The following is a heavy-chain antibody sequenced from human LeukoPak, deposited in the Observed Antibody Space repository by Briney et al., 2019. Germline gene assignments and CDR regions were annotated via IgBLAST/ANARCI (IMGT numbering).Heavy chain of an antibody. CDR1: GYSIRSGYH. Sequence: SETLSLTCTVSGYSIRSGYHWSWIRQTPGKGLEWLGSIYQSGSTYDNPSLKSRVTLSVDTSRNQFSLKLNSVTAADTAVYYCARDVGSAQPGFWGQGTLVTVSS. CDR2: IYQSGST. J-gene: IGHJ4*02. D-gene: IGHD6-25*01. CDR3: ARDVGSAQPGF. V-gene: IGHV4-38-2*02.